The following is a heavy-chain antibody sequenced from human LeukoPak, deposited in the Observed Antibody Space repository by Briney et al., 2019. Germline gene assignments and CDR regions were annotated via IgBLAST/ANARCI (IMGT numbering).Heavy chain of an antibody. J-gene: IGHJ4*02. CDR1: GYTFTSYD. D-gene: IGHD3-10*01. V-gene: IGHV1-8*03. Sequence: ASVKVSCKASGYTFTSYDINWVRQATGQGLEWMGWMNPNSGNTGYAQKFQGRVTITRNTSISTAYMELSSLRSEDTAVYYCARASMVRGVIIVDYWGQGTLVTVSS. CDR2: MNPNSGNT. CDR3: ARASMVRGVIIVDY.